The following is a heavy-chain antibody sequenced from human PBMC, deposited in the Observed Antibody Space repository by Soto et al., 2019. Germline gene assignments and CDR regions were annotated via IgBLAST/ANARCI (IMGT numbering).Heavy chain of an antibody. CDR1: GFGLGNYG. V-gene: IGHV1-18*01. J-gene: IGHJ4*02. CDR2: INTNSGNP. CDR3: ARKKCFGDCYFSDY. D-gene: IGHD2-21*02. Sequence: GASVEVSCKACGFGLGNYGINWVRQSLGQGVEWMGWINTNSGNPNYAQKFQDRVTMTTDTSTGTAYMEMRSLTSDDTAVYYCARKKCFGDCYFSDYWGQGTLVTVSS.